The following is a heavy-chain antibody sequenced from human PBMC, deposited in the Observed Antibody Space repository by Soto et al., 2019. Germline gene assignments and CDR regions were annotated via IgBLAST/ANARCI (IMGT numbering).Heavy chain of an antibody. D-gene: IGHD6-19*01. V-gene: IGHV3-30*03. CDR2: ISNDGSKK. CDR3: ARDVAMPTGLGLGY. CDR1: GFAFTNYG. Sequence: LTLTCTFSGFAFTNYGIHWVRQAPGKGLEWVAHISNDGSKKFYGDSVKGRFTISRDNSENTVYLQMTSLRPDDTAVFYCARDVAMPTGLGLGYWGQGTLVTVSS. J-gene: IGHJ4*02.